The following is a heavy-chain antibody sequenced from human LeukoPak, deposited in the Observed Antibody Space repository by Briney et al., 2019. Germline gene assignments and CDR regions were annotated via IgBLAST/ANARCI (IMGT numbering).Heavy chain of an antibody. V-gene: IGHV3-30*09. J-gene: IGHJ4*02. D-gene: IGHD6-13*01. CDR1: GFTFSSYA. Sequence: GGSLRLSCAASGFTFSSYAMHWVRQAPGKGLEWVAVISYDGSNKYYADSVKGRFAISRDNSKNTLYLQMNSLRAEDTAVYYCARAGSGSSWYFYFDYWGQGTLVTVSS. CDR3: ARAGSGSSWYFYFDY. CDR2: ISYDGSNK.